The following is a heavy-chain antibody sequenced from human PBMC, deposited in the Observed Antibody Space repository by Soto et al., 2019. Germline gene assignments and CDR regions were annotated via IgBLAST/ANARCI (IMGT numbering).Heavy chain of an antibody. V-gene: IGHV3-30*18. Sequence: QVQLVESGGGVVQPGRSLRLSCAASGFTFSSYGMHWVRQAPGKGLEWVAVISYDGSNKYYADSVKGRFTISRDNYKNTLYLQMNSLRAEDTAVYYCAKDQYYYDSSGYYQLHYYYGMDVWGQGTTVTVSS. CDR1: GFTFSSYG. J-gene: IGHJ6*02. CDR3: AKDQYYYDSSGYYQLHYYYGMDV. D-gene: IGHD3-22*01. CDR2: ISYDGSNK.